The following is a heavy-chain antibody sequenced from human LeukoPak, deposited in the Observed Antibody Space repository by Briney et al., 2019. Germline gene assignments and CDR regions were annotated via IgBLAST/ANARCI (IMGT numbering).Heavy chain of an antibody. J-gene: IGHJ4*02. Sequence: PSETLSLTCTVSGGSISNYFWSWIRQPPGKGLEWIGYIYYSGGTNYNPSLKSRVTISVDTSKNQFSLKLTSVTPADTAVYFCAGDSYGTDYWGQGTLVTVSS. V-gene: IGHV4-59*01. D-gene: IGHD5-18*01. CDR1: GGSISNYF. CDR3: AGDSYGTDY. CDR2: IYYSGGT.